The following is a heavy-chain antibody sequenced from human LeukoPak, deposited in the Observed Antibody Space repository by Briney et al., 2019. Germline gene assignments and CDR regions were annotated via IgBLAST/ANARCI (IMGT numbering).Heavy chain of an antibody. CDR3: AIDAGTGPYYYYGMDV. CDR1: GGSFSGYY. D-gene: IGHD6-13*01. V-gene: IGHV4-34*01. CDR2: INHSGST. Sequence: KPSETLSLTRAVYGGSFSGYYWSWIRQPPGKGLEWIGEINHSGSTNYNPSLKSRVTISVDTSKNQFSLKLSSVTAADTAVYYCAIDAGTGPYYYYGMDVWGQGTTVTVSS. J-gene: IGHJ6*02.